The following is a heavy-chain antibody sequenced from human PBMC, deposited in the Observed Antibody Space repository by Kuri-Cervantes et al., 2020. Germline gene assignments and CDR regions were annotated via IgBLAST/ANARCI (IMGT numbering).Heavy chain of an antibody. CDR1: GFTFSNYG. Sequence: GGSLRLSCAASGFTFSNYGMSWVRQAPGKGLEWVSAISGGAGTTYYTDSVKGRFSISRDNSKKTLYLQMSSLRAEDTAIYYCGKITGNWGSWGFDSWGQGTLVTVSS. D-gene: IGHD7-27*01. V-gene: IGHV3-23*01. J-gene: IGHJ4*02. CDR3: GKITGNWGSWGFDS. CDR2: ISGGAGTT.